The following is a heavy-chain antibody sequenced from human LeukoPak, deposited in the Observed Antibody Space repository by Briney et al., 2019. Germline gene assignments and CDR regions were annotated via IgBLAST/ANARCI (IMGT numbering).Heavy chain of an antibody. Sequence: GGSLRLSCSASGFTFSTYWMTWVRQAPGKGLEGVANIKPDGSDKYYVDSVKGRFTISRDNAKNSLYLQMNSLRAEDTGVYYCARFAEPPQYFDYWGQGTLVTVSS. CDR3: ARFAEPPQYFDY. J-gene: IGHJ4*02. CDR1: GFTFSTYW. CDR2: IKPDGSDK. V-gene: IGHV3-7*04. D-gene: IGHD1-26*01.